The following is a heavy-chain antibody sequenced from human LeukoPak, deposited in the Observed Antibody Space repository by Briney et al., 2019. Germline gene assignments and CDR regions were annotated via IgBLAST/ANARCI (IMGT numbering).Heavy chain of an antibody. V-gene: IGHV3-23*01. J-gene: IGHJ4*02. D-gene: IGHD6-13*01. CDR2: ISDSGGST. CDR1: GFTFNSYA. Sequence: PGGSLRLSCVASGFTFNSYAMNWVRQAPGKGLEWVSSISDSGGSTYYADSVKGRFTISRDSSKNTLYLQMYSLRAEDTAIYYCAKLEYSSTWHPIAFDYWGQGTLVTVSS. CDR3: AKLEYSSTWHPIAFDY.